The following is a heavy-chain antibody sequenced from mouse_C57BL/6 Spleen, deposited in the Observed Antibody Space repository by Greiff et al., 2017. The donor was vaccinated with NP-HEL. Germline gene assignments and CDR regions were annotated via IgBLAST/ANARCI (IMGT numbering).Heavy chain of an antibody. D-gene: IGHD2-1*01. CDR1: GYTFTSYW. CDR2: IDPSDSET. Sequence: QVQLQQPGAELVRPGSSVKLSCKASGYTFTSYWMHWVKQRPIQGLEWIGNIDPSDSETHYNQKFKDKATLTVDKSSSTAYMQLSSLTSEDSAVYYCARSGGGNYVIAWFAYWGQGTLVTVSA. V-gene: IGHV1-52*01. J-gene: IGHJ3*01. CDR3: ARSGGGNYVIAWFAY.